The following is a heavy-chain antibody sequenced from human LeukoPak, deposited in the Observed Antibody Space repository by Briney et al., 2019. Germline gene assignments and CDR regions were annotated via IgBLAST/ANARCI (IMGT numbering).Heavy chain of an antibody. D-gene: IGHD2-2*01. CDR2: IYYSGST. CDR1: GGSISSSSYY. CDR3: ARDEATPAGRYYYYMDV. Sequence: SETLSLTCPVSGGSISSSSYYWGWIRQPPGKGLEWIGSIYYSGSTYYNPSLKSRVTISVDTSKNQFSLKLSSVTAADTAVYYCARDEATPAGRYYYYMDVWGKGTTVTVSS. J-gene: IGHJ6*03. V-gene: IGHV4-39*07.